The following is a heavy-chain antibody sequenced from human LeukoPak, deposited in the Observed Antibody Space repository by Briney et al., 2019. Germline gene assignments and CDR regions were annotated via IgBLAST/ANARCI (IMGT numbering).Heavy chain of an antibody. D-gene: IGHD3-22*01. Sequence: GGSLRLSCAASGFTVSSNYMSWVRQAPGKGLEWVSVIYSGGSTYYADSVKGRSTISRDNSKNTLYLQMNSLRAEDTAVYYCARGLYDSSGYYGYYYYYGMDVWGQGTTVTVSS. CDR1: GFTVSSNY. V-gene: IGHV3-66*02. CDR2: IYSGGST. J-gene: IGHJ6*02. CDR3: ARGLYDSSGYYGYYYYYGMDV.